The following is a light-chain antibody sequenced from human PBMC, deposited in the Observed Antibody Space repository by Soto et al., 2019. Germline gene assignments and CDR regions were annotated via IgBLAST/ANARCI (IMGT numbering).Light chain of an antibody. CDR1: QSVSSSY. V-gene: IGKV3-20*01. CDR3: QQYGSSPPMYT. J-gene: IGKJ2*01. CDR2: GAS. Sequence: ESVFTQSPGTLSLSPGERATLSCRASQSVSSSYLAWYQQKPGQAPRLLIYGASSRASGVPDRFSGSGSGTDFTLTISRPEPEDFAVYYCQQYGSSPPMYTFGQGTK.